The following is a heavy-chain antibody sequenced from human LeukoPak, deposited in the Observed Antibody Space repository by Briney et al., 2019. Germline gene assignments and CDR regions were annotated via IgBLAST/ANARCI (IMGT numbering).Heavy chain of an antibody. CDR2: ISGSGGST. CDR1: GFTFSSYA. Sequence: PGGSLRLSCAASGFTFSSYAMSWVRQAPGKGLEWVSAISGSGGSTYYADSVKSRFTISRDNSKNTLYLQMNSLRAEDTAVYYCAKDPYSSGWYLWFDPWGQGTLVTVSS. CDR3: AKDPYSSGWYLWFDP. D-gene: IGHD6-19*01. J-gene: IGHJ5*02. V-gene: IGHV3-23*01.